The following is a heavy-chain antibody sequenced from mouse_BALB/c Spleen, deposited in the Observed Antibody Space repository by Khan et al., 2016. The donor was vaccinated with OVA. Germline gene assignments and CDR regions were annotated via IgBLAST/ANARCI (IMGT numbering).Heavy chain of an antibody. CDR2: ISYSGST. CDR3: ARSIMAN. CDR1: GYSITSDYA. J-gene: IGHJ2*01. Sequence: VQLKQSGPGLVKPSQSLSLTCTVTGYSITSDYAWNWIRQFPGNKLEWMGYISYSGSTTYNQSLKSRISITRETSKNQFFLQLNSVTTEDTATYYCARSIMANWGQGTTLTVSS. V-gene: IGHV3-2*02.